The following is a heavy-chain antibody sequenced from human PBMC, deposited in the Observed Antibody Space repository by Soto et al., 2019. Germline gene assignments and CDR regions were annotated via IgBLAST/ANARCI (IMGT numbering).Heavy chain of an antibody. D-gene: IGHD2-2*01. CDR1: GFTFSSYA. Sequence: GSLRLSCSASGFTFSSYAMHWVRQPPGKGLEYVSAISSNGGSTYYADSVKGRFTISRDNSKNTLYLQMSSLRAEDTAVYYCVSPLVVAPDPYYFYYGMDVWGQGTTVTFSS. V-gene: IGHV3-64D*06. J-gene: IGHJ6*02. CDR2: ISSNGGST. CDR3: VSPLVVAPDPYYFYYGMDV.